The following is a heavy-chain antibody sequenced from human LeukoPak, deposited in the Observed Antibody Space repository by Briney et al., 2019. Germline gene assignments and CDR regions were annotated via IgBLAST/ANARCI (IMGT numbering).Heavy chain of an antibody. J-gene: IGHJ3*02. CDR1: GFTFRNYD. CDR3: VRGGIQVSGIDAFDI. Sequence: PGGSLRLSCAASGFTFRNYDMHGVRQFPGRGLEWVSAIGIADDTHYPDSVKGRFTISRENAKNSLYLQMNSLRDGDTAVYYCVRGGIQVSGIDAFDIWGQGTMVTVSS. CDR2: IGIADDT. D-gene: IGHD5/OR15-5a*01. V-gene: IGHV3-13*01.